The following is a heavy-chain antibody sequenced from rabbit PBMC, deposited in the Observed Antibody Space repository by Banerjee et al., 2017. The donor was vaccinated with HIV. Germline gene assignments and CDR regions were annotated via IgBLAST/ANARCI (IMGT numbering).Heavy chain of an antibody. J-gene: IGHJ2*01. Sequence: QEQLVETGGGLVQPGGSLTLSCKASGFDFSRYGMSWVRQAPGKGLEWIGYIDPVFGSTYYASWVNGRFSISRENTQNTVSLQMNSLTAADTATYFCVRNYVNAFDPWGQGTLVTVS. CDR2: IDPVFGST. CDR1: GFDFSRYG. CDR3: VRNYVNAFDP. V-gene: IGHV1S47*01. D-gene: IGHD1-1*01.